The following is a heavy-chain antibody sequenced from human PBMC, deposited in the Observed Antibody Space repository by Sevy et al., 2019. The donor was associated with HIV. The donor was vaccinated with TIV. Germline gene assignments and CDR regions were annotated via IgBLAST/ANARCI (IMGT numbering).Heavy chain of an antibody. Sequence: SETLSLTYTVSGDSISNYYWSWIRQPPGKGLEWIGYIYYSGSTNFNPSLKSRVTMSVDTSKNQFSLKLNSVTAADTAVYYCARDGGSTDDAFDIWGQGTMVTVSS. CDR3: ARDGGSTDDAFDI. V-gene: IGHV4-59*01. J-gene: IGHJ3*02. D-gene: IGHD3-16*01. CDR1: GDSISNYY. CDR2: IYYSGST.